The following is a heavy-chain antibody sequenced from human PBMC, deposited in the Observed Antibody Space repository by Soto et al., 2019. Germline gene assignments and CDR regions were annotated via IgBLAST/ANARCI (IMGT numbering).Heavy chain of an antibody. CDR2: IYYSGST. CDR3: ARDLLGSGWWRVGAFDI. D-gene: IGHD6-19*01. CDR1: DGSISSYX. J-gene: IGHJ3*02. V-gene: IGHV4-59*01. Sequence: SXTXTVSDGSISSYXLSWILKPPGKGLEWIGYIYYSGSTNYNPSLNRRVTISVDTSKNQFYLKLSSVTDADTAVYYCARDLLGSGWWRVGAFDIWGQGTMGPVSS.